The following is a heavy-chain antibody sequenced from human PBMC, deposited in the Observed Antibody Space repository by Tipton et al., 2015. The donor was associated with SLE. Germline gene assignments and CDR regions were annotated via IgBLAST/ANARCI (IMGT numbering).Heavy chain of an antibody. V-gene: IGHV1-18*01. J-gene: IGHJ6*03. CDR3: ARLRDCDFYYCMDV. CDR1: GYTFTSYC. CDR2: ISGYNGNT. D-gene: IGHD3-9*01. Sequence: QSGAEVKKPGASVKVSCKASGYTFTSYCITWVRQAPGQGLEWMGWISGYNGNTNYAQKLQGRVTMTTDTSTSTAYMKLRSLRSDDTAVYCWARLRDCDFYYCMDVWCKGTTVAVSS.